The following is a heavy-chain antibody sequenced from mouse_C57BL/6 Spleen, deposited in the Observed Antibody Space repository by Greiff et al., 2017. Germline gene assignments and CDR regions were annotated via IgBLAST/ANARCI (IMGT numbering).Heavy chain of an antibody. V-gene: IGHV1-61*01. CDR1: GYTFTSYW. CDR2: IYPSDSET. D-gene: IGHD2-4*01. J-gene: IGHJ3*01. Sequence: QVHVKQSGAELVRPGSSVKLSCKASGYTFTSYWMDWVKQRPGQGLEWIGNIYPSDSETHYNQKFKDKATLTVDKSSSTAYMQLSSLTSEDSAVYYCARCLYDYDGIAYWGQGTLVTVSA. CDR3: ARCLYDYDGIAY.